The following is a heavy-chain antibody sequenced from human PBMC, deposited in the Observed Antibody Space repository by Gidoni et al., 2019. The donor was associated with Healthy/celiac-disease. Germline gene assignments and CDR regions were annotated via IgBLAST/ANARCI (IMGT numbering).Heavy chain of an antibody. CDR1: GFTFSSYG. Sequence: QVQLVESGGGVVQPGRSLRLSCAASGFTFSSYGMHWVRQAPGKGLEWVAVIWYDGSNKYYADSVKGRFTISRDNSKNTLYLQMNSLRAEDTAVYYCARGPIVVVVAATVYFDYWGQGTLVTVSS. J-gene: IGHJ4*02. CDR3: ARGPIVVVVAATVYFDY. V-gene: IGHV3-33*01. D-gene: IGHD2-15*01. CDR2: IWYDGSNK.